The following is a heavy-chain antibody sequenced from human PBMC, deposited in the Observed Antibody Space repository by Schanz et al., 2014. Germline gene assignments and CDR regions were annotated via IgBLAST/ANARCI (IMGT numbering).Heavy chain of an antibody. CDR2: INTGSNYI. Sequence: QVQLVESGGGLVKPGGSLRLSCAASGFTFSSYAMSWVRQAPGKGLEWISFINTGSNYINYADSVKGRFTISRDNTKNSLYLQLNSLRADDTAVYYCARNRGSGGQNWYFDLWGRGTLVTVSS. D-gene: IGHD1-26*01. V-gene: IGHV3-11*05. CDR3: ARNRGSGGQNWYFDL. CDR1: GFTFSSYA. J-gene: IGHJ2*01.